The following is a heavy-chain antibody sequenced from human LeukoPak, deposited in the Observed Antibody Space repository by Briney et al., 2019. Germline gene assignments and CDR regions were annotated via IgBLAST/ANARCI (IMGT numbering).Heavy chain of an antibody. V-gene: IGHV3-11*04. CDR2: ISSISSTI. D-gene: IGHD4-11*01. CDR3: ARDGASYSNYEGNFDY. Sequence: GGSLRLSCAASGFTFSDYYMSWVRQAPGKGLEWVSYISSISSTIYYSDSVKGRFTISRDNAKNSPYLQMNSLRAEDTAVYYCARDGASYSNYEGNFDYWGQGTLVTVSS. CDR1: GFTFSDYY. J-gene: IGHJ4*02.